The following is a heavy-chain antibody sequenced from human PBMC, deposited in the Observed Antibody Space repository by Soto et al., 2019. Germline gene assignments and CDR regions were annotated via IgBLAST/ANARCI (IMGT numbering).Heavy chain of an antibody. CDR3: ARGFHYDFWSGYYSVHDAFDI. V-gene: IGHV4-34*01. D-gene: IGHD3-3*01. Sequence: SETLSLTCAVYGGSFSGYYWSWIRQPPGKGLEWIGEINHSGSTNYNPSLKSRVTISVDTSKNQFSLKLSSVTAADTAVYYCARGFHYDFWSGYYSVHDAFDIWGQGTMVTVSS. J-gene: IGHJ3*02. CDR2: INHSGST. CDR1: GGSFSGYY.